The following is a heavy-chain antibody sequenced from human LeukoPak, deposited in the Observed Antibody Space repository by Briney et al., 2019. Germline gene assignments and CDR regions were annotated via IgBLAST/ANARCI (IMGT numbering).Heavy chain of an antibody. CDR3: ARSGVIVAHFFDY. CDR1: GGSISSYY. CDR2: IYYSGST. V-gene: IGHV4-59*01. J-gene: IGHJ4*02. D-gene: IGHD2/OR15-2a*01. Sequence: ASETLSLTCSVSGGSISSYYWSWMRPPPGRGLEGMGCIYYSGSTNYNPSLKSRVTISVDTSKNQLSLMLSSVTAADTAVYYCARSGVIVAHFFDYWGQGTLVTVSS.